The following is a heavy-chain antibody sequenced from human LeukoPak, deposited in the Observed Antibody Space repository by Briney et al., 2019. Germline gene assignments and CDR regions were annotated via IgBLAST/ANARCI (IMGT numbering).Heavy chain of an antibody. D-gene: IGHD3-10*01. V-gene: IGHV3-30*04. J-gene: IGHJ6*04. CDR1: GFTFSSYT. CDR2: ISYDGNNK. Sequence: GGSLRLSCAASGFTFSSYTMHWVRQALGTGLQWVAVISYDGNNKFYADSVRGRFTISRDSSKNTLYLQMNSLRAEDTAVYYCASNYGSGSYYKYYYYGMDVWGKGTTVTVSS. CDR3: ASNYGSGSYYKYYYYGMDV.